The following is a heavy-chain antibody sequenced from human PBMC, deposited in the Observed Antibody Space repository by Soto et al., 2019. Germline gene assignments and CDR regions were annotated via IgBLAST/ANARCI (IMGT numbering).Heavy chain of an antibody. CDR2: ISYDGSNK. D-gene: IGHD5-12*01. Sequence: HPGGSLRLSCAASGFTFSSYAMHWVRQAPGKGLEWVAVISYDGSNKYYADSVKGRFTISRDNSKNTLYLQMNSLRAEDTAVYYCARDYYRFNSGYGFSMDVWGQGTTVTVS. CDR1: GFTFSSYA. V-gene: IGHV3-30-3*01. J-gene: IGHJ6*02. CDR3: ARDYYRFNSGYGFSMDV.